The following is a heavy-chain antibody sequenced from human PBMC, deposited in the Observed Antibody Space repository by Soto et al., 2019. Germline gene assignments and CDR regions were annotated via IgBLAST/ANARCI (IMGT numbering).Heavy chain of an antibody. V-gene: IGHV3-21*01. Sequence: PGGSLRLSCAASGFTFSTYTMNWVRQAPGKGLEWVSSITSSSGHIYYADSVRGRFTISRDNAKNSLHLHMNSLEVEDTAVYYCAALTASTGPAXWGQGTLVTVSX. J-gene: IGHJ4*02. CDR1: GFTFSTYT. CDR2: ITSSSGHI. D-gene: IGHD4-17*01. CDR3: AALTASTGPAX.